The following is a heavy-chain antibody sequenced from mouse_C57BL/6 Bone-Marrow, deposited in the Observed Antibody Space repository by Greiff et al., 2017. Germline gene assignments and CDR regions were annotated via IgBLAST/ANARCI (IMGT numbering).Heavy chain of an antibody. Sequence: VQLQQPGAELVKPGASVKLSCKASGYTFTSYWMHWVKRRPGQGLEWIGMIHPNSGSTNYNEKFKSKATLTVDKSSSTAYMQLSSLTSEYSADYYCARSPSIDYYGSWAWFAYWGQGTLVTVSA. V-gene: IGHV1-64*01. CDR3: ARSPSIDYYGSWAWFAY. CDR2: IHPNSGST. D-gene: IGHD1-1*01. J-gene: IGHJ3*01. CDR1: GYTFTSYW.